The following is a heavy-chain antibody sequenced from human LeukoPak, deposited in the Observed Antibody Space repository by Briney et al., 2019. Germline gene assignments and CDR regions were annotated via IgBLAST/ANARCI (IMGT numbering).Heavy chain of an antibody. Sequence: PSETLSLTCTVSGGSISSSSYYWGWIRQPPGKGLEWIGSIYYSGSTYYNPSLKSRVTISVDTSKNLFSLKLSSVTAADTAVYYCARDKDIVVVVAATGAFDIWGQGTMVTVSS. CDR1: GGSISSSSYY. CDR3: ARDKDIVVVVAATGAFDI. J-gene: IGHJ3*02. V-gene: IGHV4-39*07. D-gene: IGHD2-15*01. CDR2: IYYSGST.